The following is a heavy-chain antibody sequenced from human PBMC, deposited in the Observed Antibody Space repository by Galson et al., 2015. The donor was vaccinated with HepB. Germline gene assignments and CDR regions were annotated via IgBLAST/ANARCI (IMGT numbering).Heavy chain of an antibody. CDR3: ASLGVDIVATIPGYYYYMDV. CDR2: IWYDGSNK. V-gene: IGHV3-33*01. Sequence: SLRLSCAASGFTFSSYGMHWVRQAPGKGLEWVAVIWYDGSNKYYADSVKGRFTISRDNSKNTLYLQMNSLRAEDTAVYYCASLGVDIVATIPGYYYYMDVWGKGTTVTVSS. D-gene: IGHD5-12*01. J-gene: IGHJ6*03. CDR1: GFTFSSYG.